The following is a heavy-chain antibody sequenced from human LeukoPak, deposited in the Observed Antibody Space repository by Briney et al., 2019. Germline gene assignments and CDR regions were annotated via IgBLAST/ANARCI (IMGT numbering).Heavy chain of an antibody. V-gene: IGHV3-48*03. Sequence: QHGESLKISCAASGXTFSSYDMNWVRQAPGKGLEWVSYISSSGSTIYYADSVKGRFTISRDNAKNSLYLQMNSLRAEDTAVYYCARGLEPVVLSPHGYWGQGTLVTVSS. CDR2: ISSSGSTI. J-gene: IGHJ4*02. CDR3: ARGLEPVVLSPHGY. D-gene: IGHD2-15*01. CDR1: GXTFSSYD.